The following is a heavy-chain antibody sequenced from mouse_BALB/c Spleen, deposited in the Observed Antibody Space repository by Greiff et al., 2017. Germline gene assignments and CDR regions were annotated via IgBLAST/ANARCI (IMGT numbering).Heavy chain of an antibody. V-gene: IGHV5-9-4*01. CDR3: ARAYYGSTLPYFDY. D-gene: IGHD1-1*01. J-gene: IGHJ2*01. CDR1: GFTFSSYA. Sequence: EAHLVESGGGLVKPGGSLKLSCAASGFTFSSYAMSWVRQSPEKRLEWVAEISSGGSYTYYPDTVTGRFTISRDNAKNTLYLEMSSLRSEDTAMYYCARAYYGSTLPYFDYWGQGTTLTVSS. CDR2: ISSGGSYT.